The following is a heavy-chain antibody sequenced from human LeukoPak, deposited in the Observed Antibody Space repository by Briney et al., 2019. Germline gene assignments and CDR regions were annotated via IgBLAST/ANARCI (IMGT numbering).Heavy chain of an antibody. V-gene: IGHV1-69*05. CDR1: GGTFSSYA. CDR3: ARTRFPYYDFWSGYYTPFDY. J-gene: IGHJ4*02. CDR2: IIPIFGTA. Sequence: GASVKVSCKASGGTFSSYAISWVRQAPGQGLEWMGGIIPIFGTANYAQKFQGRVTITTDESTSTAYMELSSLRSEDTAVYCCARTRFPYYDFWSGYYTPFDYWGQGTLVTVSS. D-gene: IGHD3-3*01.